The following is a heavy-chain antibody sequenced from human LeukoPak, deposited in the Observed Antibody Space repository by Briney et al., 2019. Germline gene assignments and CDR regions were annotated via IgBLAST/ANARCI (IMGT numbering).Heavy chain of an antibody. V-gene: IGHV3-48*01. CDR3: ARGKGSYYDSSGYYYFDY. CDR1: GFTFSDYS. Sequence: GGSLRLSCAASGFTFSDYSMNWVRQAPGKGLQWVSFISSSRNTIYYADSVKGRFTISRDNSKNTLYLQMNSLRAEDTAVYYCARGKGSYYDSSGYYYFDYWGQGTLVTVSS. J-gene: IGHJ4*02. D-gene: IGHD3-22*01. CDR2: ISSSRNTI.